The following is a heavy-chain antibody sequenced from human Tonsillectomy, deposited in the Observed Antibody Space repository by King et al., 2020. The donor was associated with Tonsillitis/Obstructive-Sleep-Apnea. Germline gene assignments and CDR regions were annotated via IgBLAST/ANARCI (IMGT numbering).Heavy chain of an antibody. CDR3: ARDGAITGTTADAFDI. V-gene: IGHV3-53*01. D-gene: IGHD1-20*01. Sequence: VQLVESGGGLIQPGGSLRLSCAASGFTVSSNYMSWVRQAPGKGLEWVSVIYSGGSTYYADSVKGRFTISRDNSMNTLYLQMNSLRAEDTAVYYCARDGAITGTTADAFDIWGQGTMVTVSS. CDR1: GFTVSSNY. J-gene: IGHJ3*02. CDR2: IYSGGST.